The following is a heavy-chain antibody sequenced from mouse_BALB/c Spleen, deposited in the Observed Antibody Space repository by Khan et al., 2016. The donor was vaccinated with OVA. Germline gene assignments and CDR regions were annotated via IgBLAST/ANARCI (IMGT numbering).Heavy chain of an antibody. CDR2: IWGDGST. V-gene: IGHV2-6-7*01. J-gene: IGHJ1*01. Sequence: QMQLEESGPGLVAPSQSLSITCTVSGFSLTGYGVNWVRQPPGKGLEWLGMIWGDGSTDYNSRLKSRLSISKDKSKSQVFLKMNSLQTDDTARYYCARYDYDVGFDVWGAGTTVTVSS. CDR3: ARYDYDVGFDV. CDR1: GFSLTGYG. D-gene: IGHD2-4*01.